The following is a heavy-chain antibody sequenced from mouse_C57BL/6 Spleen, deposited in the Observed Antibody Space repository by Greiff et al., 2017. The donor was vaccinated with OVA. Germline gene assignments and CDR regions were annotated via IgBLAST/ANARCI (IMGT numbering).Heavy chain of an antibody. D-gene: IGHD1-1*01. CDR2: IYPGDGDT. Sequence: QVQLQQSGPELVKPGASVKISCKASGYAFSSSWMNWVKQRPGKGLEWIGRIYPGDGDTNYNGKFKGKATLTADKSSSTAYMQLSSLTSEDSAVYFCATGSSYVWFAYWGQGTLVTVSA. CDR1: GYAFSSSW. V-gene: IGHV1-82*01. J-gene: IGHJ3*01. CDR3: ATGSSYVWFAY.